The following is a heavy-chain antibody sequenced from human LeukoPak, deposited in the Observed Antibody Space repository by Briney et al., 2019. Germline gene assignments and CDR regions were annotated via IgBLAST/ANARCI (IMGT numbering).Heavy chain of an antibody. CDR2: MNPNSGYT. D-gene: IGHD1-1*01. CDR1: GYTFTTYD. CDR3: ARVNGPVDY. Sequence: ASVKVSCKASGYTFTTYDINWVRQAAGQGLEWMGWMNPNSGYTGSAQKFQGRVTMTGDTSISTAYMDLSSLTSEDTAVYYCARVNGPVDYWGQGTLVTVSS. V-gene: IGHV1-8*01. J-gene: IGHJ4*02.